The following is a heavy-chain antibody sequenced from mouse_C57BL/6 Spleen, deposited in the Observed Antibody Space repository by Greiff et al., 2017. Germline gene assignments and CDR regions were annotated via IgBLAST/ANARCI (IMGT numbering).Heavy chain of an antibody. CDR2: IHPNSGST. CDR1: GYTFTSYW. J-gene: IGHJ2*01. CDR3: ARTVSGDYFDY. Sequence: QVQLQQPGAELVKPGASVKLSCKASGYTFTSYWMHWVKQRPGQGLEWIGMIHPNSGSTNYNEKFKSKATLTVDKSSSTAYMQLSSLTSEDSAVYYCARTVSGDYFDYWGQGTTLTVSS. V-gene: IGHV1-64*01.